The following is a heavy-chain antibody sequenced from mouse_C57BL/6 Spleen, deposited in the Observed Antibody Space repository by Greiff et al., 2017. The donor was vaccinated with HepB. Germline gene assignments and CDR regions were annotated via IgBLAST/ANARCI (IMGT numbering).Heavy chain of an antibody. CDR3: ARASTGTWFAY. Sequence: VQLKESGGGLVKPGGSLKLSCAASGFTFSDYGMHWVRQAPEKGLEWVAYISSGSSTIYYADTVKGRFTISRDNAKNTLFLQMTSLRSEDTAMYYCARASTGTWFAYWGQGTLVTVSA. CDR1: GFTFSDYG. D-gene: IGHD4-1*02. V-gene: IGHV5-17*01. CDR2: ISSGSSTI. J-gene: IGHJ3*01.